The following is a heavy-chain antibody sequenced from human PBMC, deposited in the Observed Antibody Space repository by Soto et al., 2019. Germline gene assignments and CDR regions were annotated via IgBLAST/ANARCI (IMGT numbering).Heavy chain of an antibody. Sequence: TGGSLRLSCAGSGFSFRSYWMHWVRQAPGKGLVWVSRINHDGSITNYADSVKGRFTISRDNANNTVYLQMNSLGAEDTALYYCVREPWGFSGTWYDYWGQGTLVTVSS. V-gene: IGHV3-74*01. CDR2: INHDGSIT. CDR3: VREPWGFSGTWYDY. CDR1: GFSFRSYW. D-gene: IGHD6-13*01. J-gene: IGHJ4*02.